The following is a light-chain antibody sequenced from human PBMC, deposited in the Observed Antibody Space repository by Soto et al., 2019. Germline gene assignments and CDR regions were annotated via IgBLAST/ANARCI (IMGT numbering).Light chain of an antibody. Sequence: EIVLTQFPATLSLSPGERATLSCRSSHSVGTYLAWYQQKPGQAPRLLIYVSSNRALGIPARFSGSGSGTDFFLTISSLEPEDFAIYYCQQRTNWPSLFTFGPGTKVDI. J-gene: IGKJ3*01. CDR3: QQRTNWPSLFT. V-gene: IGKV3-11*01. CDR2: VSS. CDR1: HSVGTY.